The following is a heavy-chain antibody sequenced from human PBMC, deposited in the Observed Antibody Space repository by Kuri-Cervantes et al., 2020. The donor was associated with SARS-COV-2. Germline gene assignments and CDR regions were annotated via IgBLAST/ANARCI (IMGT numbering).Heavy chain of an antibody. J-gene: IGHJ4*02. Sequence: GSLRLSCAVSGGSISSSNWWSWVRQPPGKGLEWIGEIHRTGTTNYNPPLESRVTISVDRSKNQFSLTLRSVTAADTAVYYCARSPLWRFPSVYYFDYWGQGTLVTVSS. D-gene: IGHD1-1*01. CDR2: IHRTGTT. V-gene: IGHV4-4*02. CDR1: GGSISSSNW. CDR3: ARSPLWRFPSVYYFDY.